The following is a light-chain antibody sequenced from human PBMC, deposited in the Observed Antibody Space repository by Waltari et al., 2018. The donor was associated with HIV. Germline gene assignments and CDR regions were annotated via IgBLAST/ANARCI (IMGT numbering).Light chain of an antibody. J-gene: IGLJ2*01. CDR1: SSDVGGFNY. CDR2: DVN. V-gene: IGLV2-11*01. CDR3: CSYEGRNTLL. Sequence: QSALTQPRSVSGSPGQSITISCTATSSDVGGFNYVSWYQQYPGRAPQLIIYDVNKRPSGVLARCSGSKSGTTASLTSSGFQSEDEADYYCCSYEGRNTLLFGGGNTLTVL.